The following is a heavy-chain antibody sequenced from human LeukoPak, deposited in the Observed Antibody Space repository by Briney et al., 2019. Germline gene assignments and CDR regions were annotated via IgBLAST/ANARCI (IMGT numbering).Heavy chain of an antibody. V-gene: IGHV4-4*02. CDR2: IYYSGST. D-gene: IGHD3-10*01. CDR3: ARDPYGSGSYFWFDP. J-gene: IGHJ5*02. CDR1: GGSISSSNW. Sequence: SETLPLTCAVSGGSISSSNWWSWVRQPPGKGLEWIGYIYYSGSTNYNPSLKSRVTISVDTSKNQFSLKLSSVTAADTAVYYCARDPYGSGSYFWFDPWGQGTLVTVSS.